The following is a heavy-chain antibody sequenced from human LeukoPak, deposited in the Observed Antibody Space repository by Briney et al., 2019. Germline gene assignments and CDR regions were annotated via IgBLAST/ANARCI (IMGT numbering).Heavy chain of an antibody. CDR2: TRNKANSYTT. CDR1: GFTFSSYS. CDR3: ARTPELYCSSTSCPPGLFDY. J-gene: IGHJ4*02. Sequence: GGSLRLSCAASGFTFSSYSMDWVRQAPGKGLEWVGRTRNKANSYTTEYAASVKGRFTISRDDSKNSLYLQMNSLKTEDTAVYYCARTPELYCSSTSCPPGLFDYWGQGTLVTVSS. V-gene: IGHV3-72*01. D-gene: IGHD2-2*01.